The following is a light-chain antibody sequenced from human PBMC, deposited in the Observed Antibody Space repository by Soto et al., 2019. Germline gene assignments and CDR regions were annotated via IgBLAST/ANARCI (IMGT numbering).Light chain of an antibody. CDR3: RQYDSSPSYT. Sequence: EIVLTQSPGTLSLSLGERATLSCRASQSVSSCSYLAWYQQKPGQAPRLLIYGASSRATGIPDRFSGSGSATDFTLTISRLEPEDFAVYYCRQYDSSPSYTFGQGNKLEIK. V-gene: IGKV3-20*01. CDR1: QSVSSCSY. J-gene: IGKJ2*01. CDR2: GAS.